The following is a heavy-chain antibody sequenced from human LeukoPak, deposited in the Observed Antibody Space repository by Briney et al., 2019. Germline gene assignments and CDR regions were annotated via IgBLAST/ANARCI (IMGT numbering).Heavy chain of an antibody. V-gene: IGHV5-51*01. CDR1: GYTFTHQW. Sequence: PGESLKISCKASGYTFTHQWIGWARQKSGSGLEWMGIIYPRDSDTRYSPSFQGHVSISADTSINTAYLEWSRLEASDTAIYYCARHSDVIGAIWGQGTLVTFSS. J-gene: IGHJ4*02. D-gene: IGHD3-10*01. CDR3: ARHSDVIGAI. CDR2: IYPRDSDT.